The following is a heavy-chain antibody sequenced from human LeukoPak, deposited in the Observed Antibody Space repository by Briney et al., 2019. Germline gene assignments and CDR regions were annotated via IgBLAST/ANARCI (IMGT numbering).Heavy chain of an antibody. J-gene: IGHJ6*02. V-gene: IGHV4-39*07. Sequence: TSETLSLTCTVSGGSISSYYWSWIRQPPGKGLEWIGSIYYSGSTYYNPSLKSRVTISVDTSKNQFSLKMSSVTAADRAVYYCARETRIAVDTYGMDVWGQGTTVTVSS. D-gene: IGHD6-19*01. CDR2: IYYSGST. CDR3: ARETRIAVDTYGMDV. CDR1: GGSISSYY.